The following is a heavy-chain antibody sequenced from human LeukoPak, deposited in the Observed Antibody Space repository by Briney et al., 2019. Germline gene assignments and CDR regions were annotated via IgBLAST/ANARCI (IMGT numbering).Heavy chain of an antibody. D-gene: IGHD3-22*01. V-gene: IGHV1-2*02. CDR1: GYTFTSFG. Sequence: ASVKVSCKASGYTFTSFGISWVRQAPGQGLEWMGWINPNSGGTNYAQKFQGRVTMTRDTSISTAYMELSRLRSDDTAVYYCARGGRLVTNYYDSSGYSGYWGQGTLVTVSS. J-gene: IGHJ4*02. CDR3: ARGGRLVTNYYDSSGYSGY. CDR2: INPNSGGT.